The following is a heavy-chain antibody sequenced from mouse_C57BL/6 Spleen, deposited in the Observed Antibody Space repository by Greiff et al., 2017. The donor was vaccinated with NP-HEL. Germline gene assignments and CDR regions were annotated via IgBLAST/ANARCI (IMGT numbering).Heavy chain of an antibody. V-gene: IGHV1-15*01. D-gene: IGHD2-5*01. CDR3: TRYGDYSNYSPFAY. CDR2: IDPETGGT. CDR1: GYTFTDYE. J-gene: IGHJ3*01. Sequence: VQLQQSGAELVRPGASVTLSCKASGYTFTDYEMHWVKQTPVHGLEWIGAIDPETGGTAYNQKFKGKAILTADKSSSTAYMELRSLTSEDSAVYYCTRYGDYSNYSPFAYWGQGTLVTVSA.